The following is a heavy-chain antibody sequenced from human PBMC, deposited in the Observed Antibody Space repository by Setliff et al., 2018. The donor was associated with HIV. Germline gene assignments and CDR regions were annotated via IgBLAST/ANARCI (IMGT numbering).Heavy chain of an antibody. Sequence: PGWSLRLSCAASGFTFSTYWMHWVRQAPGKGLVWVSRIHADGSSTHYADSVRGRFTISRDNRKNTLYLQMNSLRAEDTATYYCVRGTSVYPGIDFWGQGTMVTVSS. CDR3: VRGTSVYPGIDF. V-gene: IGHV3-74*01. CDR2: IHADGSST. CDR1: GFTFSTYW. D-gene: IGHD6-25*01. J-gene: IGHJ4*02.